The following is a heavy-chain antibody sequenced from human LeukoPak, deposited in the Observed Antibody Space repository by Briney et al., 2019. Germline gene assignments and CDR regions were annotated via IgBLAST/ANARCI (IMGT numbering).Heavy chain of an antibody. CDR1: GFSFSVYW. V-gene: IGHV3-74*01. CDR3: ARVYPRFPYGDKDY. CDR2: INSDGSST. Sequence: GGSLRLSCAASGFSFSVYWMHWVRQAPGKGPVWVSRINSDGSSTSYADSVKGRFTISRDNAKNTLYLQMNSLRAEDTAVYYCARVYPRFPYGDKDYWGQGTLVTVSS. D-gene: IGHD2-21*02. J-gene: IGHJ4*02.